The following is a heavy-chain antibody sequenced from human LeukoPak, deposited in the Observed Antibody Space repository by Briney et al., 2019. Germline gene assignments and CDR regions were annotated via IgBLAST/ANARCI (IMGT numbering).Heavy chain of an antibody. CDR3: ARDVGYCSSTSCSTTYFDY. CDR2: ISYDGSNK. J-gene: IGHJ4*02. CDR1: GFTFSSYA. V-gene: IGHV3-30-3*01. Sequence: GGSLRLSCAASGFTFSSYAMSWVRQAPGKGLEWVAVISYDGSNKYYADSVKGRFTISRDNSKNTLYLQMNSLRAEDTAVYYCARDVGYCSSTSCSTTYFDYWGQGTLVTVSS. D-gene: IGHD2-2*01.